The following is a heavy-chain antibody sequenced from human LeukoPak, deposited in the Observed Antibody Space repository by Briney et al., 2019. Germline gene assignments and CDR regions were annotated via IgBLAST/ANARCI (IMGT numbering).Heavy chain of an antibody. D-gene: IGHD2-21*01. V-gene: IGHV3-30-3*01. J-gene: IGHJ4*02. CDR3: ARALSLSPCGGGCYHPLYFDY. Sequence: PGGSLRLSCAASGFTFSSYAMHWVRQAPGKGLEWVAVISYDGSNKYYADSVKGRFTISRDNSKNTLYLQMNSLRAEDTAVYYCARALSLSPCGGGCYHPLYFDYWGQGTLVTVSS. CDR2: ISYDGSNK. CDR1: GFTFSSYA.